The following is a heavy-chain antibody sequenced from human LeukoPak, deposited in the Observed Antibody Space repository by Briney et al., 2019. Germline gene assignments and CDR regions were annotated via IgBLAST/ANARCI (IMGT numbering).Heavy chain of an antibody. CDR1: EGSFSSYA. D-gene: IGHD3-22*01. J-gene: IGHJ3*02. CDR2: IIPILGIA. CDR3: ARGAPYDSSKSGAFDI. Sequence: SVKVSCKASEGSFSSYAISWVRQAPGQGLEWMGRIIPILGIANYAQKFQGRVTITADKSTSTAYMELSSLRSEDTAVYYCARGAPYDSSKSGAFDIWGQGTMVTVSS. V-gene: IGHV1-69*04.